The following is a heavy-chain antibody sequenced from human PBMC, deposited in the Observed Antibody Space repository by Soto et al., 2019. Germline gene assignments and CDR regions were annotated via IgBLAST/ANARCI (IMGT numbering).Heavy chain of an antibody. CDR3: AKQPLSMYSLYY. J-gene: IGHJ4*02. CDR1: GFTFTNYA. D-gene: IGHD2-15*01. V-gene: IGHV3-23*01. CDR2: IIASGGST. Sequence: EVQLLDSGGGLVLPGGSQRLSCAASGFTFTNYAMSWVRQAPGTGLVWVSTIIASGGSTYYADSVKGRFTISSDNSKNTLYLQMDSLRAEDTAMYYCAKQPLSMYSLYYWGQGALVTVSS.